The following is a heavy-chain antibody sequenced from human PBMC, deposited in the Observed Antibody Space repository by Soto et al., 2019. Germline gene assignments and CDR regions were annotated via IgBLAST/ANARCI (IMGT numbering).Heavy chain of an antibody. Sequence: TSETLSLTCTVSGGSISSDNYSWGWIRQSPGKGLEWIGNMYYYGSTYYNPSLKSRVTMSVDTSTNQFSLNLSSVTAADTAVYYCARHLIGYTFYFDSSGYRDWGQGTLVTVSS. CDR1: GGSISSDNYS. D-gene: IGHD3-22*01. CDR2: MYYYGST. CDR3: ARHLIGYTFYFDSSGYRD. V-gene: IGHV4-39*01. J-gene: IGHJ4*02.